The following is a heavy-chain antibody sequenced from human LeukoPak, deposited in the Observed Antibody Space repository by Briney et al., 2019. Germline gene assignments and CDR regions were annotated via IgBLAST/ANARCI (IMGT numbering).Heavy chain of an antibody. CDR2: ISDSGGRT. Sequence: GGSLRLSCAASGFTFSSYAMSWVRQAPGKGLEWVSAISDSGGRTYYADSVKGRFTISRDNAKNSLYLQMNSLRAEDTAVYYCAREGIAAPPEDYWGQGTLVTVSP. CDR1: GFTFSSYA. J-gene: IGHJ4*02. CDR3: AREGIAAPPEDY. V-gene: IGHV3-23*01. D-gene: IGHD6-6*01.